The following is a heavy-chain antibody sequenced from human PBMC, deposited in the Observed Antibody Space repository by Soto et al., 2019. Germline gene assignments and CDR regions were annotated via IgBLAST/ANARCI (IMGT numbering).Heavy chain of an antibody. CDR1: GGSISSGGYY. D-gene: IGHD1-26*01. J-gene: IGHJ6*02. CDR2: IYYSGST. Sequence: SETLSLTCTVSGGSISSGGYYWSWIRQHPGKGLEWIGYIYYSGSTYYNPSLKSRVTISVDTSKNQFSLKLSSVTAADTAVYYCARVSGSYYYGMDVWGQGTTVTVSS. V-gene: IGHV4-31*03. CDR3: ARVSGSYYYGMDV.